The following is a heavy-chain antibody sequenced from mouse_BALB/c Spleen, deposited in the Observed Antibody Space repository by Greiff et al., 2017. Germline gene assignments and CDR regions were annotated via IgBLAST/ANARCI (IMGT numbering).Heavy chain of an antibody. D-gene: IGHD2-3*01. Sequence: QVQLQQPGAELVMPGASVTMSCKASGYTFTDYWMHWVKQRPGQGLEWIGAIDTSDSYTSYNQKFKGKATLTVDESSSTAYMQLSSLTSEDSAVYYSATLLRFAYWGQGTLVTVSA. CDR1: GYTFTDYW. V-gene: IGHV1-69*01. CDR3: ATLLRFAY. CDR2: IDTSDSYT. J-gene: IGHJ3*01.